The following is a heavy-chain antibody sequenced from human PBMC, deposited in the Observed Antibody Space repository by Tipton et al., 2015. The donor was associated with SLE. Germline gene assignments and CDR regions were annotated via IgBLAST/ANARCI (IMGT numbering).Heavy chain of an antibody. Sequence: TLSLTCTVSGGSTSSHYWSWIRQPPGKGLEWIGYIYYSGSTNYNPSLKSRVTISVDTSKNQFSLKLSSVTAADTAVYYCARTDTMIVVVTPHAAFDIWGQGTMVTVSS. CDR2: IYYSGST. J-gene: IGHJ3*02. CDR3: ARTDTMIVVVTPHAAFDI. D-gene: IGHD3-22*01. V-gene: IGHV4-59*11. CDR1: GGSTSSHY.